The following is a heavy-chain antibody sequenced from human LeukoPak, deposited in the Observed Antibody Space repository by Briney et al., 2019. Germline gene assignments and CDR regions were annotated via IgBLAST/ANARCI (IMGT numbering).Heavy chain of an antibody. CDR1: GFTFSSYG. CDR2: ISYDGSNK. Sequence: GGSLRLSCAASGFTFSSYGMHWVRQAPGKGLEWVAVISYDGSNKYYADSVKGRFTISRDNSKNTLYLQMNSLRAEDTAVYYCAKDLAHLYYYGMDVWGQGTTVTVSS. CDR3: AKDLAHLYYYGMDV. J-gene: IGHJ6*02. D-gene: IGHD3-3*02. V-gene: IGHV3-30*18.